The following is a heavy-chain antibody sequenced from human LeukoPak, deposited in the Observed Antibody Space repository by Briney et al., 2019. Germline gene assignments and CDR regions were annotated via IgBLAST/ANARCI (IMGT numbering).Heavy chain of an antibody. CDR1: GFSFSTTW. D-gene: IGHD3-22*01. CDR2: INSDGSST. CDR3: ARGRYYAIDY. V-gene: IGHV3-74*01. J-gene: IGHJ4*02. Sequence: GGSLRLSCAASGFSFSTTWMHWVRQVPGKGLVWISRINSDGSSTIYADSVKGRFTISRDNAKNMLYLQMNSLRVEDTAVYYCARGRYYAIDYWGQGTLVTVSS.